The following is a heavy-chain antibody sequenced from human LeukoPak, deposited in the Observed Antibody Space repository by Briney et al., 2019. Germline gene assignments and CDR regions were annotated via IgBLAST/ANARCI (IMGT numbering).Heavy chain of an antibody. D-gene: IGHD1-1*01. CDR2: ISGSGGST. J-gene: IGHJ4*02. V-gene: IGHV3-23*01. CDR1: GFTFSSYA. CDR3: ARAPHSDNWSPYF. Sequence: GGSLRLSCAASGFTFSSYAMSWVRQAPGKGLEWVSAISGSGGSTYCADSVKGRFTISRDNSQNTLYLQMNSLRAEDTALYYCARAPHSDNWSPYFWGQGTLVTVSS.